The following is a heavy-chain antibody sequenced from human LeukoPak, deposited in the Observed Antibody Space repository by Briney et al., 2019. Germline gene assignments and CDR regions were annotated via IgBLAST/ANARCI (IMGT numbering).Heavy chain of an antibody. CDR3: ARGPVLPLRFDY. V-gene: IGHV3-30-3*01. CDR2: ISYDGSNK. D-gene: IGHD2-15*01. CDR1: GFTFSSYA. J-gene: IGHJ4*02. Sequence: GGSLRLSCAASGFTFSSYAMHWVRQAPGKGLEWVAVISYDGSNKYYADSVKGRFTISRDNSKNTLYLQMNSLRAEDTAAYYCARGPVLPLRFDYWGQGTLVTVSS.